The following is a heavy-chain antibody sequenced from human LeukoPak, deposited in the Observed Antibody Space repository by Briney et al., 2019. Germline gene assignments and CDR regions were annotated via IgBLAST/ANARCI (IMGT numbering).Heavy chain of an antibody. J-gene: IGHJ4*02. CDR2: IYYSGST. V-gene: IGHV4-59*01. CDR3: ARVNRIAVAPIHLDY. D-gene: IGHD6-19*01. CDR1: GGSISSYY. Sequence: SETLSLTCTVSGGSISSYYLSWIRQPPGKGLEWIGYIYYSGSTNYNPSLKSRVTISVDTSKNQFSLKLSSVTAADTAVYYCARVNRIAVAPIHLDYWGQGTLVTVSS.